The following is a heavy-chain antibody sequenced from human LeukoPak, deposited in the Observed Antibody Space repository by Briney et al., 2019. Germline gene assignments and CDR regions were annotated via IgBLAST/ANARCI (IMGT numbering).Heavy chain of an antibody. D-gene: IGHD6-19*01. J-gene: IGHJ4*02. CDR2: IYYSGST. V-gene: IGHV4-39*01. Sequence: SETLSLTCTVSGGSISSSSYYWGWIRQPPGKGLEWIGSIYYSGSTYYNPSLKSRVTISVDTSKNQFSLKLSSVTAADTAVYYCARGPRDLYSSGWYPYDYWGQGTLVTVSS. CDR3: ARGPRDLYSSGWYPYDY. CDR1: GGSISSSSYY.